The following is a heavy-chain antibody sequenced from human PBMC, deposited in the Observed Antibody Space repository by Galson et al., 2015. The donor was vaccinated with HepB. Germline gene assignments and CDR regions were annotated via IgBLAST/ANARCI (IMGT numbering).Heavy chain of an antibody. CDR3: ARGPWGIAAAGKGPGLDY. J-gene: IGHJ4*02. Sequence: SLRLSCAASGFTFSSYAMHWVRQAPGKGLEWVAVIWYDGSNKYYADSVKGRFTISRDNSKNTLYLQMNSLRAEDTAVYHCARGPWGIAAAGKGPGLDYWGQGTLVTVSS. V-gene: IGHV3-33*08. CDR2: IWYDGSNK. CDR1: GFTFSSYA. D-gene: IGHD6-13*01.